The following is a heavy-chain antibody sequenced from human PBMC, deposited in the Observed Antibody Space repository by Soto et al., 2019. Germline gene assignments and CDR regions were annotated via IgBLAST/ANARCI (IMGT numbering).Heavy chain of an antibody. J-gene: IGHJ6*02. D-gene: IGHD3-3*01. Sequence: LSLTCTVSGGSISSGGYYWSWIRQHPGKGLEWIGYIYYSGSTYYNPSLKSRVTISVDTSKNQFSLKLSSVTAADTAVYYCARDRYYDFWSGYHYYGMDVWGQGTTVTVSS. CDR3: ARDRYYDFWSGYHYYGMDV. CDR2: IYYSGST. V-gene: IGHV4-31*03. CDR1: GGSISSGGYY.